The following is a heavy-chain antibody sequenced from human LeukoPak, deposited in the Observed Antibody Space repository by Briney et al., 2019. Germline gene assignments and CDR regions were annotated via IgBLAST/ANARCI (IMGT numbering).Heavy chain of an antibody. CDR2: FDPEDGET. Sequence: ASVKVSCKVSGYTLTELSMYWVRQAPGKGLEWMGSFDPEDGETIYVQKFQGRVTMTEDTSTDTAYMELSSLRSEDTAVYYCATLGDSSGYYPLYYFDYWGQGTLVTVSS. CDR3: ATLGDSSGYYPLYYFDY. V-gene: IGHV1-24*01. D-gene: IGHD3-22*01. J-gene: IGHJ4*02. CDR1: GYTLTELS.